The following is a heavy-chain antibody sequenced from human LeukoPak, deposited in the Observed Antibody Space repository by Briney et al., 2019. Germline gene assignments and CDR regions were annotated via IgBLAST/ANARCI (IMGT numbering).Heavy chain of an antibody. J-gene: IGHJ4*02. CDR2: IYYSGST. CDR1: GGSISSYY. Sequence: TSSETLSLTCTVSGGSISSYYWSWIRQPPGKGLEWTGYIYYSGSTNYNPSLNSRVTISVDTSKNQFSLRLSSVTAADTAVYYCARGNSGYCSSTSCFTYFDYWGQGTLVTVSS. CDR3: ARGNSGYCSSTSCFTYFDY. V-gene: IGHV4-59*12. D-gene: IGHD2-2*02.